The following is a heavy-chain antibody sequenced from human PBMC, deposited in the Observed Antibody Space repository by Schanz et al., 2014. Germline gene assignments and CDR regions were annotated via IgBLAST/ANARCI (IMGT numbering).Heavy chain of an antibody. J-gene: IGHJ4*02. Sequence: QVQLVESGGGVVQPGRSLRLSCAGSGFSFSDYGMHWVRQAPGRGLEWVAFISYDGNNQYYADSVKGRFTISRDNSKNTLYLQMNSLRAEDTAVYYCARPIYDLWSGSFDYWGQGTLVTVSS. V-gene: IGHV3-30*03. CDR2: ISYDGNNQ. D-gene: IGHD3-3*01. CDR3: ARPIYDLWSGSFDY. CDR1: GFSFSDYG.